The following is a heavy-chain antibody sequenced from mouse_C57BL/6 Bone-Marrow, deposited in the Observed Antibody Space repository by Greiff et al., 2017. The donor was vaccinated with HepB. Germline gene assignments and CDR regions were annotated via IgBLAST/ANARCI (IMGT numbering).Heavy chain of an antibody. CDR1: GYAFSSSW. CDR2: IYPGDGDT. D-gene: IGHD1-1*01. J-gene: IGHJ1*03. CDR3: ARYITTVVDWYFDV. Sequence: VQLQQSGPELVKPGASVKISCKASGYAFSSSWMNWVKQRPGKGLEWIGRIYPGDGDTNYNGKFKGKATLTADKSSSTAYMQLSSLTSEDSAVYFYARYITTVVDWYFDVWGTGTTVTVSS. V-gene: IGHV1-82*01.